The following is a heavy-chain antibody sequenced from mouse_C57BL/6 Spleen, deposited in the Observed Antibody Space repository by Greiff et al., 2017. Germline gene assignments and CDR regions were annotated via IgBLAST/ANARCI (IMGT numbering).Heavy chain of an antibody. CDR3: AIYYGYDEGNYFDY. CDR2: INPSNGGT. J-gene: IGHJ2*01. D-gene: IGHD2-2*01. V-gene: IGHV1-53*01. Sequence: QVQLQQPGTELVKPGASVKLSCKASGYTFTSYWMHWVKQRPGQGLEWIGNINPSNGGTNYNEKFKNKATLTVYKSSSTAYMQLSSLTSEDSAVYYCAIYYGYDEGNYFDYWGQGTTLTVSS. CDR1: GYTFTSYW.